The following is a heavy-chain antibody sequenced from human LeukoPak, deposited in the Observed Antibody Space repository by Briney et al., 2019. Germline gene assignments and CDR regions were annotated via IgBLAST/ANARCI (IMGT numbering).Heavy chain of an antibody. CDR1: GFTFSSYW. V-gene: IGHV3-23*01. CDR2: ISGSGGST. Sequence: PGGSLRLSCAASGFTFSSYWMSWVRQAPGKGLEWVSAISGSGGSTYYADSVKGRFTISRDNSKNTLYLQMNSLRAEDTAVYYCAKDYYQGSRRGFYYYYMDVWGKGTTVTVSS. D-gene: IGHD3-10*01. J-gene: IGHJ6*03. CDR3: AKDYYQGSRRGFYYYYMDV.